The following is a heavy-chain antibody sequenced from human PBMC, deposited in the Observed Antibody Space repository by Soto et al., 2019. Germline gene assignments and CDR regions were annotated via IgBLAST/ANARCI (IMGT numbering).Heavy chain of an antibody. D-gene: IGHD4-17*01. V-gene: IGHV1-69*13. Sequence: SVKVSSKASGGTYGSYAISWVRQAPGQGLEWMGGIIPIFGTANYAQKFQGRVTITADESTSTAYMELSSLRSEDTAVYYCARDTDYGDYYYGMDVWGQGTTVTVSS. CDR1: GGTYGSYA. CDR3: ARDTDYGDYYYGMDV. J-gene: IGHJ6*02. CDR2: IIPIFGTA.